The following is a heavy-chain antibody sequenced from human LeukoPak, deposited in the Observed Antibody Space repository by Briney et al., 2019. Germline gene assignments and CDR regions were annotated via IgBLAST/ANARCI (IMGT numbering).Heavy chain of an antibody. D-gene: IGHD4-17*01. CDR1: GFTFSSYG. CDR3: ARDYGDYVAYFDY. V-gene: IGHV3-33*01. CDR2: IWYDGSNK. J-gene: IGHJ4*02. Sequence: GRSLRLSCAASGFTFSSYGMHWVRQAPGKGLEWVAVIWYDGSNKYYADSVKGRFTISRDNSKNTLYLQMNSLRAEDTAVYYCARDYGDYVAYFDYWGQGTLVTVSS.